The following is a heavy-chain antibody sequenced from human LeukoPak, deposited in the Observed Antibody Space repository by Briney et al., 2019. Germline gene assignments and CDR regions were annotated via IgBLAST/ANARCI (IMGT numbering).Heavy chain of an antibody. CDR2: ISGSGGST. CDR1: GFTFSSYA. D-gene: IGHD4-17*01. CDR3: AKSPGPTVTTIDY. V-gene: IGHV3-23*01. Sequence: GGSLRLSCAASGFTFSSYAMSWVRQAPGKGLEWVSAISGSGGSTYYADSVKGRFTISRDNSKNTLYLQMNSLRAEGTAVYYCAKSPGPTVTTIDYWGQGTLVTVSS. J-gene: IGHJ4*02.